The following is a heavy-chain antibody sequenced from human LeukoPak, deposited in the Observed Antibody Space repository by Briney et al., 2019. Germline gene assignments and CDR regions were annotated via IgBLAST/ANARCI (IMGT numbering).Heavy chain of an antibody. CDR3: TTSSVGSGNWRFHFDY. D-gene: IGHD1-1*01. CDR1: GFAFGPYA. V-gene: IGHV3-49*04. J-gene: IGHJ4*02. Sequence: PGGSLRLSCSASGFAFGPYAINWVRHAPGKGLECVGFIGSKAYGQATQYAGPVKRRFTTSREDSKTIDYLQMNSLNTEATAVYYCTTSSVGSGNWRFHFDYWGQGTLVSVSS. CDR2: IGSKAYGQAT.